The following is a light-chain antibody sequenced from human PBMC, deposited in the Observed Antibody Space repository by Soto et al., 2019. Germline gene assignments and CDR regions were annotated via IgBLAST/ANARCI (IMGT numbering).Light chain of an antibody. CDR3: QQYNSYSWT. CDR2: KAS. J-gene: IGKJ1*01. CDR1: QSISTH. Sequence: DIQMTQSPSSLSASVGDRVSITCRASQSISTHLSWYQQKPGKAPKLLIYKASSLESGVPSRFSGSGSGTEFTLTISSLQPDDFATYYCQQYNSYSWTFGQGTKVDNK. V-gene: IGKV1-5*03.